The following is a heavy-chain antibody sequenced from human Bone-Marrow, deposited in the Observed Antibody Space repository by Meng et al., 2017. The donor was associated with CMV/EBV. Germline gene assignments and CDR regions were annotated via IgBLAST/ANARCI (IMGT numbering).Heavy chain of an antibody. D-gene: IGHD3-22*01. J-gene: IGHJ4*02. CDR2: INPNSGGT. Sequence: QGPLSTAACQVEKPGPSVMVPLKASGYTFTGYYMHWVRQAPGQGLEWMGWINPNSGGTNYAQKFQGRVTMTRDTSISTAYMELSRLRSDDTAVYYRARVGITMIAGDYWGQGTLVTVSS. CDR1: GYTFTGYY. V-gene: IGHV1-2*02. CDR3: ARVGITMIAGDY.